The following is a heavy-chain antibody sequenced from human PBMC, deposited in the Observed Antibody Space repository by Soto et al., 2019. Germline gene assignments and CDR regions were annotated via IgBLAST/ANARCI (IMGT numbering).Heavy chain of an antibody. V-gene: IGHV3-21*01. D-gene: IGHD2-2*01. CDR1: GFTFSSYS. J-gene: IGHJ6*02. Sequence: LRLSCAASGFTFSSYSMNWVRQAPGKGLEWVSSISSSSSYIYYADSVKGRFTISRDNAKNSLYLQMNSLRAEDTAVYYCAREDSTSSMGMAVWGQGTRVTVSS. CDR2: ISSSSSYI. CDR3: AREDSTSSMGMAV.